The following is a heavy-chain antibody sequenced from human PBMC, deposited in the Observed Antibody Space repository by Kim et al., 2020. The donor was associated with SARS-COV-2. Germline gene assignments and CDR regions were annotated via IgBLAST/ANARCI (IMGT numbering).Heavy chain of an antibody. D-gene: IGHD2-8*01. J-gene: IGHJ5*02. V-gene: IGHV4-39*01. CDR1: GGSISSSSYY. CDR3: ARRLGCTNGVCHIVGNCFGP. CDR2: IYYSGST. Sequence: SETLSLTCTVYGGSISSSSYYWGWIRQPPGKGLEWIGSIYYSGSTYYNPSLKSRVTISVDTSKNQFSLKLSSVTAADTAVYYCARRLGCTNGVCHIVGNCFGPWCQGTLVTVSS.